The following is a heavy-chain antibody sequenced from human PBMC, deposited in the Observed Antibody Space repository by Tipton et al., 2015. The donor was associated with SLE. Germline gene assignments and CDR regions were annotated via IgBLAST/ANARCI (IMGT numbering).Heavy chain of an antibody. J-gene: IGHJ4*02. V-gene: IGHV3-11*01. D-gene: IGHD3-16*02. CDR1: GFIFSDYY. CDR2: MNPSGRIT. CDR3: ATLLSGLLDS. Sequence: SLRLSCAASGFIFSDYYMSWIRQAPGKGLEWVSYMNPSGRITYYADSVKGRFTISRDNSENSLYLQMNSLRAEDTAVYYCATLLSGLLDSWGQGTLVTVSS.